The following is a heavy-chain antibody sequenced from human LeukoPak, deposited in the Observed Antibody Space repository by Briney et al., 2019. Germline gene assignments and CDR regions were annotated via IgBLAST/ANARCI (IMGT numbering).Heavy chain of an antibody. J-gene: IGHJ5*02. CDR2: ISSSSSTI. Sequence: PGGSLRLSCAASGFTFSSYSMNSVRRAPGKGLEWVSYISSSSSTIYYADSVKGRFTISRDNAKNSLYLQMNSLRAEDTAVYYCARDLGIAALPNWFDPWGQGTLVTVSS. CDR3: ARDLGIAALPNWFDP. D-gene: IGHD6-6*01. CDR1: GFTFSSYS. V-gene: IGHV3-48*04.